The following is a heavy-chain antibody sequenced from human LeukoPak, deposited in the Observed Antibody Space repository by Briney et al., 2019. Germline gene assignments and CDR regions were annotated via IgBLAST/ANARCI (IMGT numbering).Heavy chain of an antibody. CDR1: GFTFSSYG. Sequence: GGSLRLSCAASGFTFSSYGMHWVRQAPGKGLEWVAFIRYDGSNKYYADSVKGRFTISRDNSKNTLYLQMNSLRAEDTAVYYCARDRYNWNDVAGYWGQGTLVTVSS. V-gene: IGHV3-30*02. D-gene: IGHD1-1*01. J-gene: IGHJ4*02. CDR3: ARDRYNWNDVAGY. CDR2: IRYDGSNK.